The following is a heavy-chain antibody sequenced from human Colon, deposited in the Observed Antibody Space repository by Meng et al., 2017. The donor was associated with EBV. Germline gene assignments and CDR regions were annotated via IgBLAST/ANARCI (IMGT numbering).Heavy chain of an antibody. CDR1: GGSITSTSSC. Sequence: QEPGPGMGELSYPLPLTRTLSGGSITSTSSCWGWVRQPPGKGLEWIGSIYYRGSTNYNPSLKSRISMSVDMSKNQFSLKVNSVTAVDTAIYYCVISSHNWGQGTLVTVSS. D-gene: IGHD3-3*02. V-gene: IGHV4-39*07. J-gene: IGHJ4*02. CDR2: IYYRGST. CDR3: VISSHN.